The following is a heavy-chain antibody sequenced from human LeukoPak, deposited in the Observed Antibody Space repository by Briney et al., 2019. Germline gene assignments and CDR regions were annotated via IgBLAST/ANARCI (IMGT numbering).Heavy chain of an antibody. V-gene: IGHV3-30*02. D-gene: IGHD3-16*02. CDR3: VKDRKVIVVPGHGFDI. J-gene: IGHJ3*02. CDR1: GFTFSNYG. Sequence: PGGSLRLSCAASGFTFSNYGMHWVRQAPGKGLEWVAFVRCDGSNTFYARSVIGRFSVSRDNSKNTIHLLMSSLRPEDTAVYYCVKDRKVIVVPGHGFDIWGQGTVVTVSS. CDR2: VRCDGSNT.